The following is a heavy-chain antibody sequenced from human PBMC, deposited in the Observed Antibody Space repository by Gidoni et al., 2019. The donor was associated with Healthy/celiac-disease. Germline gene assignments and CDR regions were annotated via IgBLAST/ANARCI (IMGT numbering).Heavy chain of an antibody. CDR2: INHSGST. CDR3: ARTWTYSSCWYRAGYYFDY. V-gene: IGHV4-34*01. CDR1: GGSFSGYS. D-gene: IGHD6-13*01. Sequence: QLQQSGAGLLKPSETLSLTCAVYGGSFSGYSWSWIRQPPGKGLEWTGEINHSGSTNYNPSLKSRVILSVDTSKNQFSLKLSSVTAADTAVYYCARTWTYSSCWYRAGYYFDYWGQGTLVTVSS. J-gene: IGHJ4*02.